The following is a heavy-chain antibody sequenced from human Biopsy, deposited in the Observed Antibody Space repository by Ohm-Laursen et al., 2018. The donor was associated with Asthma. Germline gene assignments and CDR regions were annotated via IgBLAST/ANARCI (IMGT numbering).Heavy chain of an antibody. D-gene: IGHD3-3*01. Sequence: SLRLSCAAAGFTFSSYGMHWVRQAPGKGLEWVAVIWYDGSNKYYADSVKGRFTISRDNSKNTLYLQMNSLRAEDTAVYYCARSIYDFWSGYYGMDVWGQGTTVTVSS. V-gene: IGHV3-33*01. J-gene: IGHJ6*02. CDR1: GFTFSSYG. CDR3: ARSIYDFWSGYYGMDV. CDR2: IWYDGSNK.